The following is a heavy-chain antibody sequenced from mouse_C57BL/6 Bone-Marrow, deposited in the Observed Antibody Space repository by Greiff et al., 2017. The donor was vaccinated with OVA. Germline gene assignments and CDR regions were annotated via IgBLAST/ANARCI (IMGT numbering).Heavy chain of an antibody. D-gene: IGHD1-1*01. Sequence: QVQLQQPGAELVMPGASVKLSCKASDYTFTSYWMHWVKQRPGQGLEWIGEIDPSDSYTNYNQKFKGKSTLTVDKSSSTAYMQLSSLTSEDSAVYYCAREGANYYGSSLYYFDYWGQGTTLTVSS. J-gene: IGHJ2*01. CDR2: IDPSDSYT. CDR3: AREGANYYGSSLYYFDY. CDR1: DYTFTSYW. V-gene: IGHV1-69*01.